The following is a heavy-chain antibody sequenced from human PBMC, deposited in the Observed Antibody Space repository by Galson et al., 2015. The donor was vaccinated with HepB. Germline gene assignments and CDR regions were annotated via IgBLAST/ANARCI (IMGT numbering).Heavy chain of an antibody. D-gene: IGHD3-16*01. V-gene: IGHV3-48*01. CDR2: IGKTSRGI. CDR3: VRWGSFDS. Sequence: SLRLSCAASGFTFGDYGMSWVRQAPGEGLQWVSYIGKTSRGIYYTDSVKGRFTISRDNAKNSVTLQMNSLRVEDTAVYYCVRWGSFDSWGQGTLVIVSS. CDR1: GFTFGDYG. J-gene: IGHJ4*02.